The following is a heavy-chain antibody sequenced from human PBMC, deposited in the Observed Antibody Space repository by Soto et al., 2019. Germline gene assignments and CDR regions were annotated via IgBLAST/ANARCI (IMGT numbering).Heavy chain of an antibody. CDR1: GDPVSSRNCY. CDR3: ARLELTYYSDY. D-gene: IGHD1-7*01. J-gene: IGHJ4*02. CDR2: LYYSGIT. V-gene: IGHV4-61*01. Sequence: SETLSLTCTVSGDPVSSRNCYWSWIRLPPGKGLEWIGYLYYSGITNYNPSLKSRVTISADTSKNQFSLKLNSVTTADTAVYYCARLELTYYSDYWGQGTLVTVSS.